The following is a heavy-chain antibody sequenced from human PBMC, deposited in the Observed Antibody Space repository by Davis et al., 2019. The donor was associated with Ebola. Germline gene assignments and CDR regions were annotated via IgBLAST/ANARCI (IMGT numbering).Heavy chain of an antibody. CDR2: INQYGGEE. CDR1: GFTFSSYW. D-gene: IGHD2-8*01. CDR3: AREIANGHHGMDV. J-gene: IGHJ6*02. Sequence: GGSLRLSCAASGFTFSSYWMSWVRQAPGTGLEWVANINQYGGEEYYVDSVKGRFTISRDKAKNSLYLHLHSVRAEDTAIYYCAREIANGHHGMDVWGQGTTITVSS. V-gene: IGHV3-7*01.